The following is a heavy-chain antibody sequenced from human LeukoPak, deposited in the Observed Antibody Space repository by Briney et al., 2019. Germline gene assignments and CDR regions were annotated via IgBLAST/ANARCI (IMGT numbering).Heavy chain of an antibody. CDR2: IIPIFGTA. CDR1: GGTFSSYA. V-gene: IGHV1-69*13. Sequence: SVKVSCKASGGTFSSYAISWVRQAPGQGLGWMGGIIPIFGTANYAQKFQGRVTITADESTSTAYMELSSLRSEDTAVYYCARGGAHYYYMDVWGKGTTVTVSS. J-gene: IGHJ6*03. CDR3: ARGGAHYYYMDV. D-gene: IGHD1-26*01.